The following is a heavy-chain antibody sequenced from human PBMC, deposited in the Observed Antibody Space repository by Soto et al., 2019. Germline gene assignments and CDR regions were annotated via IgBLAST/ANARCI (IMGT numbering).Heavy chain of an antibody. CDR2: MNPNSGNT. D-gene: IGHD2-2*01. V-gene: IGHV1-8*01. Sequence: ASVKVSCKASGYTFTSYDINWVRQATGQGLEWMGWMNPNSGNTGYAQKFQGRVTMTRNTSISTAYMELSSLRSEDTAVYYCARGGRYCSSTSCYYDYYYMDVWGKGTKVTVSS. J-gene: IGHJ6*03. CDR1: GYTFTSYD. CDR3: ARGGRYCSSTSCYYDYYYMDV.